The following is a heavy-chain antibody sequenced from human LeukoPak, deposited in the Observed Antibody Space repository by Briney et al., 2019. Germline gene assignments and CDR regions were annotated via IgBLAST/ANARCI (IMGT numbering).Heavy chain of an antibody. CDR1: GYTFTSYG. CDR3: AKDDLYSSSWHHYFDY. J-gene: IGHJ4*02. V-gene: IGHV1-18*01. D-gene: IGHD6-13*01. Sequence: ASVKVSCKASGYTFTSYGISWVRQAPGQGLEWMGWISAYNGNTNYAQKLQGRVTMTTDTSTSTAYMELRSLRSDDTAVYYCAKDDLYSSSWHHYFDYWGQGTLVTVSS. CDR2: ISAYNGNT.